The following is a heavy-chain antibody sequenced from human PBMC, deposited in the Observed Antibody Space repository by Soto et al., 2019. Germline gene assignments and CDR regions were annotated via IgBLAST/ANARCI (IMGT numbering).Heavy chain of an antibody. CDR1: GASFSGFY. D-gene: IGHD1-26*01. V-gene: IGHV4-34*04. Sequence: PSETLSLTCAVSGASFSGFYWSWIRQSPGKGLEWIGEIDHSGITNHNTALKSRATMSVDTSKNKFSLKLRSVTAADTAVYYCARGVSVTLAVQGGAPDKNYFDSWSQGTLVTV. CDR2: IDHSGIT. CDR3: ARGVSVTLAVQGGAPDKNYFDS. J-gene: IGHJ4*02.